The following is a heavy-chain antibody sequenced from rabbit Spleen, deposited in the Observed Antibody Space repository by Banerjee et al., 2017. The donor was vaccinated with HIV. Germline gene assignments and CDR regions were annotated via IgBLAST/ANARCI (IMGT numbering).Heavy chain of an antibody. J-gene: IGHJ4*01. CDR1: GFSFSSSYY. CDR2: IYTGSSGST. Sequence: QSLEESGGDLVKPGASLTLTCTASGFSFSSSYYMCWVRQAPGKGLEWIGCIYTGSSGSTYYASWAKGRFTISKTSSTTVTLQMTSLTAADTATYFCARDLDDVIGWNFGWWGPGTLVTVS. D-gene: IGHD4-1*01. V-gene: IGHV1S40*01. CDR3: ARDLDDVIGWNFGW.